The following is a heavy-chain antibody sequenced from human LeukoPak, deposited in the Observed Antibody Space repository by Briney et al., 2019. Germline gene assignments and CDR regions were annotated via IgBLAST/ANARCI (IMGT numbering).Heavy chain of an antibody. CDR3: AREGITMVRGNLNYFDY. D-gene: IGHD3-10*01. Sequence: TLSLTCTVSGGSISSGGYYWSWIRQHPGKGLEWIGYIYYSGSTYYNPSLKSRVTISVDTSKNQFSLKLSSVTAADTAVYYCAREGITMVRGNLNYFDYWGQGTLVTVSS. V-gene: IGHV4-31*03. CDR1: GGSISSGGYY. J-gene: IGHJ4*02. CDR2: IYYSGST.